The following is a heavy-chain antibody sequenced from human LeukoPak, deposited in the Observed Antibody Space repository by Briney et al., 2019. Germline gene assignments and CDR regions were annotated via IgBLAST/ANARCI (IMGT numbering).Heavy chain of an antibody. CDR2: IYHSGST. CDR3: ARVRDGSRLDY. V-gene: IGHV4-30-2*01. J-gene: IGHJ4*02. D-gene: IGHD3-10*01. Sequence: PSETLSLTCAVSGGSIISGGYSWSWIRQPPGKGLEWIGYIYHSGSTYYNPSLKSRVTMSLDRSKNQFSLKVSSVTAADTAVYYCARVRDGSRLDYWGQGTLVTVSS. CDR1: GGSIISGGYS.